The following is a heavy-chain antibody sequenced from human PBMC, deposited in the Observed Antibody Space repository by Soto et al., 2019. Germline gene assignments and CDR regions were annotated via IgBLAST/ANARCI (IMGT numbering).Heavy chain of an antibody. D-gene: IGHD3-3*01. Sequence: SETLSLTCTVSGGSISSSSYYWGWIRQPPGKGLEWIGSIYYSGSTYYNPSLKTRVTISVDTSKNQFSLKLSSVTAADTAVYYCARHSYGFLEWPNHNWFDPWGQGTLVTVSS. CDR3: ARHSYGFLEWPNHNWFDP. CDR2: IYYSGST. V-gene: IGHV4-39*01. CDR1: GGSISSSSYY. J-gene: IGHJ5*02.